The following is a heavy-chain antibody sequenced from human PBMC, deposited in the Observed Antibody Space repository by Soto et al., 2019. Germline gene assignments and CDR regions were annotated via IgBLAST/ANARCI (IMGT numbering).Heavy chain of an antibody. CDR1: GGSVRAPDW. J-gene: IGHJ5*01. D-gene: IGHD1-1*01. Sequence: SETLSLTCTLSGGSVRAPDWWNWVRQSPDKGLEWIAEVHISGHSNYNPSLRSRVSVSIDSSKNQFYLNLNSVTAADTAIYYCARVSQGCSANNCYFDPWGQGTQVTVSS. CDR3: ARVSQGCSANNCYFDP. CDR2: VHISGHS. V-gene: IGHV4-4*02.